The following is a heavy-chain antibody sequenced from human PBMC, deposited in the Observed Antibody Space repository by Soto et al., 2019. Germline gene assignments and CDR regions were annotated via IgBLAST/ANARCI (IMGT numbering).Heavy chain of an antibody. Sequence: SETLSLTCAVYGGSFSGYYWSWIRQPPWKGLEWIVEINHSGSTNYNPSLKSRVTISVDTSKNQFSLKLSSVTAADTAVYYCASEYCSGGSCIDAFDIWGQGTMVTVSS. CDR3: ASEYCSGGSCIDAFDI. CDR2: INHSGST. V-gene: IGHV4-34*01. J-gene: IGHJ3*02. CDR1: GGSFSGYY. D-gene: IGHD2-15*01.